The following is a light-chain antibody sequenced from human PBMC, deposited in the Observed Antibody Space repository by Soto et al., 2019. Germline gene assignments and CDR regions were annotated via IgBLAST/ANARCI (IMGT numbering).Light chain of an antibody. CDR2: GAS. V-gene: IGKV3-20*01. Sequence: EIVLTQSPGTLSLSPGERATLSCRASQSVSSSYLAWYQQKPGQAPRLLIYGASSRATGIPGRFSGSGSGTDFTLTISRLEPEDFAVYYCQQYRTSPPTWTFGQGTKVDIK. CDR1: QSVSSSY. CDR3: QQYRTSPPTWT. J-gene: IGKJ1*01.